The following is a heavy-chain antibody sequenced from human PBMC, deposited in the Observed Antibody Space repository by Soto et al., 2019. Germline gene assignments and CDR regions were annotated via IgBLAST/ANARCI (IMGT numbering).Heavy chain of an antibody. CDR1: GYTFTRYT. J-gene: IGHJ5*02. CDR2: INPGNGNT. Sequence: ASVNLSCKCSGYTFTRYTIHWVRQAPGQRLEWMGWINPGNGNTKSSQKFQDRVIITRDTSASTAYMDLSSLRSEDTAVYYCARGIATGQLDPWGQGTLVTVPS. CDR3: ARGIATGQLDP. D-gene: IGHD2-15*01. V-gene: IGHV1-3*01.